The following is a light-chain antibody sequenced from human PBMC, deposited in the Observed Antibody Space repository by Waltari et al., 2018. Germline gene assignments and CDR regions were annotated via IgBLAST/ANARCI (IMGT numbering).Light chain of an antibody. V-gene: IGLV2-14*03. J-gene: IGLJ2*01. CDR2: DVT. Sequence: QSALTQPASVSGSPGQSIAISCTGTGSDIGGYNYVSWYQQYPGRAPKLIIYDVTRWPSGVSNRLIGSKSGVTASLTISGLQAEDEADYYCSSYTNSRTTIFGGGTRVTVL. CDR3: SSYTNSRTTI. CDR1: GSDIGGYNY.